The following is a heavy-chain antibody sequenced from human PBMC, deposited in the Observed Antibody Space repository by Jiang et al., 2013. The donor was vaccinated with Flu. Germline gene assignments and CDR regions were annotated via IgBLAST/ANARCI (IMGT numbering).Heavy chain of an antibody. CDR2: TYYRSKWYN. V-gene: IGHV6-1*01. Sequence: STTSASWNWIRQSHREALSGWKTYYRSKWYNDYAVSMKGRITVNPDTSKNQFSLQLNSVTPEDTAVYYCARTGRTGAFDIWGQGTMVTVSS. CDR1: STTSAS. D-gene: IGHD1-1*01. CDR3: ARTGRTGAFDI. J-gene: IGHJ3*02.